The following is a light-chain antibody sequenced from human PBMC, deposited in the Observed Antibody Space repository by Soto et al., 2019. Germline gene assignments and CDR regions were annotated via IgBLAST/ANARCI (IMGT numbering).Light chain of an antibody. V-gene: IGKV3-15*01. CDR2: GAS. CDR3: QQYNNWQLT. CDR1: QSVSSN. J-gene: IGKJ4*01. Sequence: EIVMTQSPATLSVSTGERATLSCRASQSVSSNLAWYQQKPGQAPRLLIYGASTRATGIPARFSGSESGTEFTLTISSLQSEDFAVYYCQQYNNWQLTFGGGTKVEIK.